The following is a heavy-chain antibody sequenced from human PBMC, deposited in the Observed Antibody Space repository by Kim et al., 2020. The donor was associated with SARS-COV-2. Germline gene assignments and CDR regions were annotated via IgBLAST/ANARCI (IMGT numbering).Heavy chain of an antibody. Sequence: SETLSLTCTVSGGSISSYYWSWIRQPPGKGLEWIGYIYYSGSTNYNPSLKSRVTISVDTSKNQFSLKLSSVTAADTAVYYCARDSARRDGYNYEDWFDPWGQGTLVTVSS. CDR1: GGSISSYY. J-gene: IGHJ5*02. CDR2: IYYSGST. V-gene: IGHV4-59*13. D-gene: IGHD5-12*01. CDR3: ARDSARRDGYNYEDWFDP.